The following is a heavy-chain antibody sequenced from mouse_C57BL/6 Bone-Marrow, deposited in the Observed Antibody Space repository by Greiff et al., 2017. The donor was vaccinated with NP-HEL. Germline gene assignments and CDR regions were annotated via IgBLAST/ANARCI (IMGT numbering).Heavy chain of an antibody. V-gene: IGHV1-80*01. J-gene: IGHJ2*01. CDR2: IYPGDGDT. D-gene: IGHD1-1*01. Sequence: QVQLKESGAELVKPGASVKISCKASGYAFSSYWMNWVKQRPGKGLEWIGQIYPGDGDTNYNGKFKGKATLTADKSSSTAYKQLSSLTSEDSAVYFCARYYGSSYYFDYWGQGTTLTVSS. CDR1: GYAFSSYW. CDR3: ARYYGSSYYFDY.